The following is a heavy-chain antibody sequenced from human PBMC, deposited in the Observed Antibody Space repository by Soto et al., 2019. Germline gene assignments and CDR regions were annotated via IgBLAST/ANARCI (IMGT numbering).Heavy chain of an antibody. CDR1: GYTLSNYG. Sequence: QAQLVQSGAEMKKPGASVKVSCKASGYTLSNYGISWVRQAPGQGLDWMGWSSTYNGNTKYAKKFQGRVTMTTDTATSTAYMELRSLRSDDTAVYYCVRDHHDFSSDYHYYHMDVWGKGTTVTVSS. D-gene: IGHD3-3*01. CDR3: VRDHHDFSSDYHYYHMDV. CDR2: SSTYNGNT. J-gene: IGHJ6*03. V-gene: IGHV1-18*01.